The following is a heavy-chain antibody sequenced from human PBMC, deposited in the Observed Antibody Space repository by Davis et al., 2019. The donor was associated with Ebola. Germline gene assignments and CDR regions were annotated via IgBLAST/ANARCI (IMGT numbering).Heavy chain of an antibody. J-gene: IGHJ4*02. D-gene: IGHD3-16*01. CDR2: IKQYGSET. CDR3: ARKSTFFDY. Sequence: PGRSLRLSCPASGSTSSNYWMSCVRQAPGKGLEWVANIKQYGSETYYVDSVKGRFTISRDNAKNSLYLQMNSLRAEDTAVYYCARKSTFFDYWGQGTRVTVSS. CDR1: GSTSSNYW. V-gene: IGHV3-7*03.